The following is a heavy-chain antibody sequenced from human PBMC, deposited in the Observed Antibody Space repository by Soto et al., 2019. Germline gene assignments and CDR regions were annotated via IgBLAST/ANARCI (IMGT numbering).Heavy chain of an antibody. CDR2: IYYSGST. CDR3: ARGRIAVAGVDY. CDR1: GGSISSYY. D-gene: IGHD6-19*01. J-gene: IGHJ4*02. Sequence: SETLSLTCTVAGGSISSYYWSWIRQPPGKGLEWIGYIYYSGSTNYNPSLKSRVTISVNTSKNQSSLKLSSVNAADTAGYYCARGRIAVAGVDYWGQGTVVTVSS. V-gene: IGHV4-59*01.